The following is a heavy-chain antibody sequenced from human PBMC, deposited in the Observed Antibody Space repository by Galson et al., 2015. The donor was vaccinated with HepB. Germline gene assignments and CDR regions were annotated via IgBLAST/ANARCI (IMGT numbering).Heavy chain of an antibody. CDR2: IWYDGSKQ. D-gene: IGHD7-27*01. Sequence: SLRLSCAASGFTFSGYGMHWVRQAPGKGLEWVAVIWYDGSKQYYADSVKGRLTISRDNSGNTLYMQMNSLRVEDTAVYYCARYQGDWGAFDIWGQGTMVTVSS. CDR1: GFTFSGYG. V-gene: IGHV3-33*01. CDR3: ARYQGDWGAFDI. J-gene: IGHJ3*02.